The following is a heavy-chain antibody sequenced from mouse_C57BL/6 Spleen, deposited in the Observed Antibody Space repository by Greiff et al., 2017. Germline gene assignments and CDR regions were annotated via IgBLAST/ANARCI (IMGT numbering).Heavy chain of an antibody. CDR1: GYTFTSYW. CDR2: IDPSDSET. CDR3: ARFVRDGYYFDY. V-gene: IGHV1-52*01. J-gene: IGHJ2*01. Sequence: QVQLKQPGAELVRPGSSVKLSCKASGYTFTSYWMHWVKQRPIQGLEWIGNIDPSDSETHYNQKFKDKATLTVDKSSSTAYMQLSSLTSEDSAVYYCARFVRDGYYFDYWGQGTTLTVSS. D-gene: IGHD2-3*01.